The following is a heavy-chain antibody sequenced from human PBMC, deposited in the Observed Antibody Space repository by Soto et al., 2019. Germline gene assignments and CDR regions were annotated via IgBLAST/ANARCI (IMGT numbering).Heavy chain of an antibody. CDR2: ISYDGSNK. CDR1: GFTFSSYA. Sequence: GGSLRLSCAASGFTFSSYAMHWVRQAPGKGLEWVAVISYDGSNKYYADSVKGRFTISRDNSKNTLYLQMNSLRAEDTAVYYCARERYCSGGSCYRVGFDYWGQGTLVTVSS. J-gene: IGHJ4*02. D-gene: IGHD2-15*01. CDR3: ARERYCSGGSCYRVGFDY. V-gene: IGHV3-30-3*01.